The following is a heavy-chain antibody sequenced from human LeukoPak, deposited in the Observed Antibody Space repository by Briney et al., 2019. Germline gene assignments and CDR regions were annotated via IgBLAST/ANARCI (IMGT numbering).Heavy chain of an antibody. V-gene: IGHV3-30-3*01. J-gene: IGHJ4*02. Sequence: GRSLRLSCAASGFTFSSYAMHWVRQAPGKGLEWVAVISYDGSNKYYADSVKGRFTISRDNSKNTLYLQMNSLRAEDTAVYYCAKGSGWYRIDVDYWGQGTLVTVSS. CDR2: ISYDGSNK. D-gene: IGHD6-19*01. CDR3: AKGSGWYRIDVDY. CDR1: GFTFSSYA.